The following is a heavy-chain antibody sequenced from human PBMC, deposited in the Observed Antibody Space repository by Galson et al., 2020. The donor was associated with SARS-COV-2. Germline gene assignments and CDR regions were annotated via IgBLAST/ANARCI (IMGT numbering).Heavy chain of an antibody. CDR3: ARETFYYDSCGYFDS. V-gene: IGHV4-31*03. CDR1: GGFINSAGYF. CDR2: IYSTGTT. D-gene: IGHD3-22*01. J-gene: IGHJ4*02. Sequence: SETLSLTCTVSGGFINSAGYFWSWIRQHPGKDLEWIGYIYSTGTTYYNPSLKSRPSISVDTSKNQVSLKLSSVTAADTAVYYCARETFYYDSCGYFDSWGLGTLVAVSS.